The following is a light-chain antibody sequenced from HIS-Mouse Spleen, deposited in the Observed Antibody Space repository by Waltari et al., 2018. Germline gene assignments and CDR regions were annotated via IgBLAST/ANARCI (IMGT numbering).Light chain of an antibody. CDR1: QGISSY. V-gene: IGKV1-9*01. Sequence: DIQLTQSPSFLSASVGDRVTITCRASQGISSYLAGSQQKPGKTPKLLIYAASTLQSGSPSMYSGIGSGAEFSLTRSSLQPEDCATYYSQHLKRYPPACGQVTKVEIK. J-gene: IGKJ1*01. CDR3: QHLKRYPPA. CDR2: AAS.